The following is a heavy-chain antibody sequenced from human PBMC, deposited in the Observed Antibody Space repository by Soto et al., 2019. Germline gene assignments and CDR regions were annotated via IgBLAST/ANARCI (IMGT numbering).Heavy chain of an antibody. CDR1: GGSITPYY. J-gene: IGHJ3*01. CDR3: ARQQYTVVTAFDV. D-gene: IGHD2-15*01. V-gene: IGHV4-59*07. CDR2: VSYSGKT. Sequence: QVQLQESSPGLVKTSDTLSLTCTVSGGSITPYYWSWIRQPPGEGLEWIGYVSYSGKTGYNPSLKSRVSMSIDTSKNEFSLKLTSLTAADAATYYCARQQYTVVTAFDVWGQGTTVAVSS.